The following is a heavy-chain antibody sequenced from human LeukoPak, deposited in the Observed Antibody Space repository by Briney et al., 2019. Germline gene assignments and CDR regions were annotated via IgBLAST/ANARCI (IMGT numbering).Heavy chain of an antibody. CDR2: ISGSGGST. J-gene: IGHJ4*02. V-gene: IGHV3-23*01. CDR3: ARELGYCSSTSCYLLFDY. CDR1: GFTFSSYA. D-gene: IGHD2-2*01. Sequence: PGGSLRLSCAASGFTFSSYAMSWVRQAPGKGLEWVSAISGSGGSTYYADSVKGRFTISRDNAKNSLYLQMNSLRAEDTAVYYCARELGYCSSTSCYLLFDYWGQGTLVTVSS.